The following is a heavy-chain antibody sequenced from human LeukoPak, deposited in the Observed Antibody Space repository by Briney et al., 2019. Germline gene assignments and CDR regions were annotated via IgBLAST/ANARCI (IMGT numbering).Heavy chain of an antibody. D-gene: IGHD3-10*01. J-gene: IGHJ3*02. CDR2: IYDSRST. CDR3: ARPYHYDSGSRGTAFDI. CDR1: GGSISSSSYY. V-gene: IGHV4-39*01. Sequence: SETLSLTCTVSGGSISSSSYYWGWIRQPPGKGLEWIASIYDSRSTYYNPSLKSRLTISVDTSKNQFSLRLSSVTAADTATYYCARPYHYDSGSRGTAFDIWGQGTMVTVSS.